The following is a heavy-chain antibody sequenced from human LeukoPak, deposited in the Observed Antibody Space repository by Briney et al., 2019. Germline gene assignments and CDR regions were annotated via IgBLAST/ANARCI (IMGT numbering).Heavy chain of an antibody. Sequence: ASVKVSCKASGGTFSSYAISWVRQAPGQGLEWMGGIIPIFGTANYAQKFQGRVTITTDESTSTAYMELSSLRSEDTAVYYCARVSGKAAAGNGYYYYMDVWSKGTTVTVSS. CDR3: ARVSGKAAAGNGYYYYMDV. J-gene: IGHJ6*03. D-gene: IGHD6-13*01. CDR1: GGTFSSYA. V-gene: IGHV1-69*05. CDR2: IIPIFGTA.